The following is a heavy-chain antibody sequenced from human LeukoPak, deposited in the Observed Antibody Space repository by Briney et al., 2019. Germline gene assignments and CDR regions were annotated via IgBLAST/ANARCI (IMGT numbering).Heavy chain of an antibody. CDR1: GYIFINYF. CDR3: VRGFSGGEAF. J-gene: IGHJ3*01. D-gene: IGHD3-10*01. V-gene: IGHV1-3*01. Sequence: ASVKVSCKASGYIFINYFMHWVRQAPGQRPEWMGWITAGNDNTKYSQKFQGRVTITRDTSASTVYMELSSLRSEDTAIYYCVRGFSGGEAFWGQGTMVTVSS. CDR2: ITAGNDNT.